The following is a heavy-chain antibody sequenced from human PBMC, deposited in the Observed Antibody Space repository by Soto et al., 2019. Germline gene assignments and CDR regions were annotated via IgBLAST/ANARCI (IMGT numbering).Heavy chain of an antibody. D-gene: IGHD3-3*01. CDR1: GLTFSSSA. J-gene: IGHJ4*02. CDR2: ISGSGGST. Sequence: PGRSLRLSYAASGLTFSSSAMSWVRQAPGKGLEWVSAISGSGGSTYYADSVKGRFTISRDNSEDTLYLQMSSVRAEDTAIYYCAKDHDFWSGYYTSFDYWGQGTLVTVSS. CDR3: AKDHDFWSGYYTSFDY. V-gene: IGHV3-23*01.